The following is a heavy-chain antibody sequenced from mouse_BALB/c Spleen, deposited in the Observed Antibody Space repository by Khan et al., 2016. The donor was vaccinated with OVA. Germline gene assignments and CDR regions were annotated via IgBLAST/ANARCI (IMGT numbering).Heavy chain of an antibody. V-gene: IGHV1S81*02. D-gene: IGHD2-2*01. CDR3: TRSGYGSFAY. CDR2: INPNNGGS. CDR1: GYTFTSYY. J-gene: IGHJ3*01. Sequence: QVQLKESGAELVKPGASVKLSCKASGYTFTSYYMYWVKQRPGQGIEWIGEINPNNGGSNCNEKFKSKATLTVDKSSSTAYMQLSSLTSEDSVVYYCTRSGYGSFAYWGQGTLVTVSA.